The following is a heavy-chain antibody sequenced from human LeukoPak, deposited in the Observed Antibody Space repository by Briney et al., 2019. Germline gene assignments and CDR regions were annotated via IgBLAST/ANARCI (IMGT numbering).Heavy chain of an antibody. CDR2: IGGSGGGT. CDR1: GFTFSSYG. Sequence: PGGSPRLSCAASGFTFSSYGMSWVRQAPGKGLEWVSAIGGSGGGTYYADSVKGRFTISRDNSKNTLYLQMNSLRADDTAVYYCAKHYYDSSGYSGFDYWGQGTLVTVSS. J-gene: IGHJ4*02. D-gene: IGHD3-22*01. CDR3: AKHYYDSSGYSGFDY. V-gene: IGHV3-23*01.